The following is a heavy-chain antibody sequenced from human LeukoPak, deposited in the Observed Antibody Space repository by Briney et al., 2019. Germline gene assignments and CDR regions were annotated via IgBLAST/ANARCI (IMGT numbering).Heavy chain of an antibody. CDR3: AGLGSTVEGRIDP. CDR1: GYHLTGYH. D-gene: IGHD5/OR15-5a*01. CDR2: ISTDTGDT. Sequence: GASVKVSCKASGYHLTGYHIHWVRQAPGQGLEWMGRISTDTGDTDNAQKFQGRLTMTRDTSINTAHMELSRLTSDDTAVYYCAGLGSTVEGRIDPWGQGTPVAVSS. J-gene: IGHJ5*02. V-gene: IGHV1-2*02.